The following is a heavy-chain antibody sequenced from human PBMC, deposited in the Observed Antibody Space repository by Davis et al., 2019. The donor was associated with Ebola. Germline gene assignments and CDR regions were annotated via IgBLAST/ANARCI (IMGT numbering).Heavy chain of an antibody. CDR2: IYYSGST. CDR3: ARGRTVDTAMVTGFYYGMDV. J-gene: IGHJ6*02. V-gene: IGHV4-59*12. Sequence: MPSETLSLTCTVSGGSISSYYWSWIRQPPGKGLEWFGYIYYSGSTNYNPSLKSRVTISVDTSKNQFSLKLSSVTAADTAVYYCARGRTVDTAMVTGFYYGMDVWGQGTTVTVSS. CDR1: GGSISSYY. D-gene: IGHD5-18*01.